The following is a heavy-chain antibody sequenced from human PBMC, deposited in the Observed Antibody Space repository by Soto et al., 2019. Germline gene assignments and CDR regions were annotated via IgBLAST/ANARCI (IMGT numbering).Heavy chain of an antibody. Sequence: PGGSLRLSCAATGFTFSSYAMTWVRQAPGKGVEWVSSTTGSADGTYYADSVKGRFTVSRDNSKNTLYLQMNSLRAEDTALYYCAKERAPFTVTTLYYGMDVWGQGTTVTVSS. J-gene: IGHJ6*02. CDR3: AKERAPFTVTTLYYGMDV. CDR1: GFTFSSYA. D-gene: IGHD4-17*01. V-gene: IGHV3-23*01. CDR2: TTGSADGT.